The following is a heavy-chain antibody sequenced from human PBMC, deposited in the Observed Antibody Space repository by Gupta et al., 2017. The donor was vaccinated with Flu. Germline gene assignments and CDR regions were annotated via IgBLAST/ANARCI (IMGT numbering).Heavy chain of an antibody. CDR2: ISYDGYST. CDR1: GFIFSNYA. CDR3: VKGYYYNSGRSDF. Sequence: EVQLVEFGGGLVQPGGSLRLSCSASGFIFSNYALHWVRQTPGKGPDFVSSISYDGYSTYHADSVKGRFTISRDNSKNMLFLQMNSLKPEDTAIYHCVKGYYYNSGRSDFWGQGILVTVSS. J-gene: IGHJ4*02. V-gene: IGHV3-64D*06. D-gene: IGHD3-10*01.